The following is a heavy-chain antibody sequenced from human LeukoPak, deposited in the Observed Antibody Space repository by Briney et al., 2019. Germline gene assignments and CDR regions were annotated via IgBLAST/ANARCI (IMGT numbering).Heavy chain of an antibody. V-gene: IGHV1-18*01. CDR3: ARGYCGSTSCFNFDY. Sequence: GASVKVSCKASGYTFTTYDINWVRQAPRQGLEWMGWISAYNGNTNYAQKLQGRVTMTTDTSTSTAYMELRSLRSDDTAVYYCARGYCGSTSCFNFDYWGQGTLVTVSS. CDR1: GYTFTTYD. J-gene: IGHJ4*02. CDR2: ISAYNGNT. D-gene: IGHD2-2*01.